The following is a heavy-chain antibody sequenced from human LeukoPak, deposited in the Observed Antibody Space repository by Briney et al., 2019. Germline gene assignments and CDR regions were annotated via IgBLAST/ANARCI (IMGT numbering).Heavy chain of an antibody. Sequence: GASLRLSCAASGFTFSSYAMSWVRQAPGKGLEWVSAISGSGGSTYYADSVKGRFTISRDNSKNTLYLQMNSLRAEDTAVYYGAKVYFYSGWVDYWGQGTLVTVSS. CDR1: GFTFSSYA. V-gene: IGHV3-23*01. CDR2: ISGSGGST. J-gene: IGHJ4*02. CDR3: AKVYFYSGWVDY. D-gene: IGHD6-19*01.